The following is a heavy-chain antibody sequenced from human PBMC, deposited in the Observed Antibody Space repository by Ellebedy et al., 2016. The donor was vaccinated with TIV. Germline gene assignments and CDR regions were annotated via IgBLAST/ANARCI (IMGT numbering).Heavy chain of an antibody. D-gene: IGHD4-17*01. V-gene: IGHV3-23*01. Sequence: GESLKISCTASGFTFGDYAMSWVRQAPGKGLEWVSAISGSGGSTYYADSVKGRFTISRDNSKNTLYLQMNSLRAEDTAVYYCASGEVTTSDYWGQGTLVTVSS. CDR2: ISGSGGST. CDR1: GFTFGDYA. J-gene: IGHJ4*02. CDR3: ASGEVTTSDY.